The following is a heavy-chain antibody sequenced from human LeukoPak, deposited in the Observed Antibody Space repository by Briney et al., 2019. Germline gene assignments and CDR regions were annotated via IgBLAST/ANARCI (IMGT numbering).Heavy chain of an antibody. CDR3: ARLKVGANDAYDI. CDR2: IHYTGSS. CDR1: GGPINGYY. J-gene: IGHJ3*02. V-gene: IGHV4-59*08. D-gene: IGHD1-26*01. Sequence: SETLSLTCTVSGGPINGYYWTWIRQPPGKGLEWIGYIHYTGSSNYNPSVKSRVTISVGTSKNQFSLRLTSVTAADTAVYYCARLKVGANDAYDIWGQGTMVTVSS.